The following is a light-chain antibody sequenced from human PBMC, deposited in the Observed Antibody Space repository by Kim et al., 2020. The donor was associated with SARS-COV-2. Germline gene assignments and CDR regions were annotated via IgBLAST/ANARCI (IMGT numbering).Light chain of an antibody. CDR2: GAS. CDR3: LQHRTYPIT. CDR1: QGIGND. Sequence: ADVGERGSLTCRTSQGIGNDLGWYQQNPGRAPKRLIYGASNLKSGVPSRFSGSGSETEFTLTINSLQPEDFATYFCLQHRTYPITFGQGTRLEIK. J-gene: IGKJ5*01. V-gene: IGKV1-17*01.